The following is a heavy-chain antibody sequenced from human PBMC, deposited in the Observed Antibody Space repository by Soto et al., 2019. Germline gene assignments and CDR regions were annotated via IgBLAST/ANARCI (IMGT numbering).Heavy chain of an antibody. CDR3: ARPLTIFGVVRGMDV. J-gene: IGHJ6*02. CDR2: IYYSGST. CDR1: GGSISSSSYY. V-gene: IGHV4-39*01. D-gene: IGHD3-3*01. Sequence: PSETLSLTCTVSGGSISSSSYYWGWIRQPPGKGLEWIGSIYYSGSTYYNPSLKSRVTISVDTSKNQFSLKLSSVTAADTAVYYCARPLTIFGVVRGMDVWGQGTTVTVSS.